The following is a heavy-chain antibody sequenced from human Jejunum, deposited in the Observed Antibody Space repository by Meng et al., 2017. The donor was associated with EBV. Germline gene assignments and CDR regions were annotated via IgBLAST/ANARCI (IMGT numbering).Heavy chain of an antibody. Sequence: QVHLVQSGSDVKKQCASVKVSCKPSGYTFIDYYIHGVLQGPGQGLDGMGWIYSNSGGTSYAQKFQGWVTMTRDTSISTAYRELSRLTSDATAVYYCALDYDSSTRETTFDYWGQGTLVTVSS. D-gene: IGHD3-22*01. V-gene: IGHV1-2*04. CDR3: ALDYDSSTRETTFDY. J-gene: IGHJ4*02. CDR1: GYTFIDYY. CDR2: IYSNSGGT.